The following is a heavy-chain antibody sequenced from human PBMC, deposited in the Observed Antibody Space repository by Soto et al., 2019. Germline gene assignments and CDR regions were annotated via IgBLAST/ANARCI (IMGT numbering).Heavy chain of an antibody. V-gene: IGHV4-30-4*01. CDR2: IFSSGTT. J-gene: IGHJ6*02. CDR3: ARVPSPFDYYYAMDV. D-gene: IGHD3-16*01. CDR1: GDSISSGNQY. Sequence: SETLSLTCTVSGDSISSGNQYWSWIRQPPGKGLGWIGYIFSSGTTYYNPSLQSRLTMSLDASQNQFPLKLNSLTDADTAVYFCARVPSPFDYYYAMDVWGQGTTVTVSS.